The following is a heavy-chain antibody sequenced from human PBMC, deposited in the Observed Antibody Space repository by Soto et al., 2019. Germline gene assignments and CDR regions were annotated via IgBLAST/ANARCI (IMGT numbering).Heavy chain of an antibody. V-gene: IGHV4-59*08. CDR3: ARHSNRDYGLYYFDF. CDR1: CGSVSSYY. J-gene: IGHJ4*02. D-gene: IGHD4-17*01. Sequence: SETLSLTCTVSCGSVSSYYWAWIRQSPGKALEWIGYIYYSGSTKYNPSLKSRVTMSVDTSNNQFSLRVSSVTAADTAVYYCARHSNRDYGLYYFDFWGLGALVTVSS. CDR2: IYYSGST.